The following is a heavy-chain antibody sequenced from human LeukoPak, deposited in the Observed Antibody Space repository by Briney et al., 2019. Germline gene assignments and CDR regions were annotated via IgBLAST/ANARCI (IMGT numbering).Heavy chain of an antibody. CDR2: INHSGST. D-gene: IGHD3-10*01. V-gene: IGHV4-34*01. CDR3: ARGPYYYGSGSYSGRRSSWFDP. J-gene: IGHJ5*02. Sequence: SETLSHTCAVYGGSFSGYYWSWIRQPPGKGLEWIGEINHSGSTNYNPSLKSRVTISVDTSKNQFSLKLSSVTAADTAVYYCARGPYYYGSGSYSGRRSSWFDPWGQGTLVTVSS. CDR1: GGSFSGYY.